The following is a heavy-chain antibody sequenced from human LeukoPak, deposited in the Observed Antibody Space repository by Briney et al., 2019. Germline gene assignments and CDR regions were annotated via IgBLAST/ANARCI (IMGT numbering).Heavy chain of an antibody. Sequence: PSETLSLTCTVSGGSISSYYWSWIRQPPGKGLEWIGYIYYSGSTNYNPSLESRVTISVDTSKNQFSLKLSSVTAADTAVYYCARRGGDGYRPNTNWFDPWGQGTLVTVSS. D-gene: IGHD5-24*01. CDR1: GGSISSYY. CDR3: ARRGGDGYRPNTNWFDP. V-gene: IGHV4-59*08. J-gene: IGHJ5*02. CDR2: IYYSGST.